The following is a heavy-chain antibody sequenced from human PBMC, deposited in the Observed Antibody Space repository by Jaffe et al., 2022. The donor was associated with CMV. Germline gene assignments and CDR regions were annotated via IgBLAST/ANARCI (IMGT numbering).Heavy chain of an antibody. CDR3: ARGQTDTAMGGDAFDI. J-gene: IGHJ3*02. CDR1: GYTFTSYA. CDR2: INAGNGNT. Sequence: QVQLVQSGAEVKKPGASVKVSCKASGYTFTSYAMHWVRQAPGQRLEWMGWINAGNGNTKYSQKFQGRVTITRDTSASTAYMELSSLRSEDTAVYYCARGQTDTAMGGDAFDIWGQGTMVTVSS. V-gene: IGHV1-3*01. D-gene: IGHD5-18*01.